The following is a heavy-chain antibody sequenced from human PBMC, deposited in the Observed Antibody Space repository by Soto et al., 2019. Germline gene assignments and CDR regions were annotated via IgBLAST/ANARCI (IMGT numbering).Heavy chain of an antibody. CDR3: AKKVNSGPGSQYFDY. D-gene: IGHD3-10*01. CDR2: FRSSGDGGTT. J-gene: IGHJ4*02. CDR1: GFTFSSYS. V-gene: IGHV3-23*01. Sequence: GGSLRLSCAASGFTFSSYSMSWVRQAPGKGLEWVSGFRSSGDGGTTYYADSVKGRFTISRDNSKNTLFLQMNSLRAEDTAIYYCAKKVNSGPGSQYFDYWGQGTLVTV.